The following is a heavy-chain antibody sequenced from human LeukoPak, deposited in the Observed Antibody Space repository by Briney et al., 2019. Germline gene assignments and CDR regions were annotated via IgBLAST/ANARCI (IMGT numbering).Heavy chain of an antibody. D-gene: IGHD2-2*01. J-gene: IGHJ4*02. Sequence: GGSLRLSCAASGFTFSSYSMNWVRQAPGKGLEWVSSISSSSNYIYYADSLKGRFTISRDNAKNSLYLQMHSLRAEDTAVYYCARETYCTSTTCPIGDHFDYWGQGTLVTVSS. CDR2: ISSSSNYI. CDR1: GFTFSSYS. CDR3: ARETYCTSTTCPIGDHFDY. V-gene: IGHV3-21*01.